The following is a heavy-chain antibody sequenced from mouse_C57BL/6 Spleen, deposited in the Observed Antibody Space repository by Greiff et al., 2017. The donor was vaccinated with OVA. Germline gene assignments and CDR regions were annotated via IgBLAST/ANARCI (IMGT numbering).Heavy chain of an antibody. CDR2: IYPGSGNT. Sequence: QVQLKESGAELVRPGASVKLSCKASGYTFTDYYINWVKQRPGQGLEWIARIYPGSGNTYYNEKFKGKATLTAEKSSSTAYMQLSSLTSEDSAVYFCARSGMVTYFDYWGQGTTLTVSS. CDR1: GYTFTDYY. J-gene: IGHJ2*01. D-gene: IGHD2-2*01. V-gene: IGHV1-76*01. CDR3: ARSGMVTYFDY.